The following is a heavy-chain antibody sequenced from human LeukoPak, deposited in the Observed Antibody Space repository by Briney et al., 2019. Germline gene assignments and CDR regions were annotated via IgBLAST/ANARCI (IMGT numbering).Heavy chain of an antibody. D-gene: IGHD3-22*01. CDR2: IDRDGKTT. V-gene: IGHV3-74*01. CDR3: ARSGHYFDYAFDI. CDR1: GLTFSSHW. J-gene: IGHJ3*02. Sequence: GGSLRLSCAASGLTFSSHWMFWVRQGSGKGLVWVAHIDRDGKTTGYADSVEGRFTISRDNAKNTLYLQMNSLRAEDTAVYYCARSGHYFDYAFDIWGQGTRVTVSS.